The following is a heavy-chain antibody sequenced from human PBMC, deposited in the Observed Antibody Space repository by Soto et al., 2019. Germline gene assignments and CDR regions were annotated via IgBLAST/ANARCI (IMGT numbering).Heavy chain of an antibody. D-gene: IGHD1-1*01. J-gene: IGHJ6*03. Sequence: GGSLRLSCTASGFTFGDYAMSWFRQAPWKGLEWVGFIRSKAYGGTTEYAASVKGRFTISRDDSKSIAYLQMNSLKTEDTAVYYCTRGASTGTTGYYYYYMDVWGKGTTVTVS. V-gene: IGHV3-49*03. CDR3: TRGASTGTTGYYYYYMDV. CDR1: GFTFGDYA. CDR2: IRSKAYGGTT.